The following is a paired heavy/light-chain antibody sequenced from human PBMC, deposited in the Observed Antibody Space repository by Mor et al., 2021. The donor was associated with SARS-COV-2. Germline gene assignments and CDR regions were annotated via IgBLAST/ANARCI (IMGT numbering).Light chain of an antibody. CDR2: YYSDSDK. J-gene: IGLJ2*01. CDR1: SDINVGSYN. CDR3: MIWPSNASPVV. Sequence: QPVLTQPPSSSASPGESARLTCTLPSDINVGSYNIYWYQQKPGSPPRYLLYYYSDSDKGQGSGVPSRFSGSKDASANTGILLISGLQSEDEADYYCMIWPSNASPVVFGGGTKLTVL. V-gene: IGLV5-37*01.
Heavy chain of an antibody. CDR3: ARVVEYSSSSGFGYYYYYGMDV. CDR1: GGSISSYY. CDR2: IYYSGST. D-gene: IGHD6-6*01. Sequence: QVQLQESGPGLVKPSETLSLTCTVSGGSISSYYWSWIRQPPGKGLEWIGYIYYSGSTNYNPSLKSRVTISVDTSKNQFSLKLSSVTAADTAVYYCARVVEYSSSSGFGYYYYYGMDVWGQGTTVTVSS. V-gene: IGHV4-59*01. J-gene: IGHJ6*02.